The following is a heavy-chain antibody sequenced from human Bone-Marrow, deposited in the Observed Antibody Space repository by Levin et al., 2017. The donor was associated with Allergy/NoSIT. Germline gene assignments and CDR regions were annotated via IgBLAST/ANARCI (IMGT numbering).Heavy chain of an antibody. J-gene: IGHJ4*02. CDR2: ISWDGNTK. CDR1: GFTFRSHA. CDR3: ARDISGAYSVDY. V-gene: IGHV3-30*04. Sequence: PGGSLRLSCAASGFTFRSHAMHWVRQAPGKGLEWVSFISWDGNTKYYADSVKGRFTISRDNSKNTLYLQMNSLRHRDTAIYYCARDISGAYSVDYWGQGNLVTVSS. D-gene: IGHD1-26*01.